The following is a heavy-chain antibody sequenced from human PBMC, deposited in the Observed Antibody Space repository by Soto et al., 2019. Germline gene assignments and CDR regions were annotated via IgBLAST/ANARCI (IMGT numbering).Heavy chain of an antibody. V-gene: IGHV5-51*01. D-gene: IGHD1-1*01. Sequence: GESLKISCKGSGYSFTSYWIGWVRQMPGKGLEWMGIIYPGDSDTRYSPSFQGQVTISADKSISTAYLQWSSLKASDTAVYYCARKSWNWKTGGGYYGMDVWGQGTTVTVSS. CDR2: IYPGDSDT. CDR1: GYSFTSYW. J-gene: IGHJ6*02. CDR3: ARKSWNWKTGGGYYGMDV.